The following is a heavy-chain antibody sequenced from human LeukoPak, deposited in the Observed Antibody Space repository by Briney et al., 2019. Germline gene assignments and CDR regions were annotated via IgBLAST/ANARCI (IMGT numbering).Heavy chain of an antibody. V-gene: IGHV4-34*01. Sequence: SETLSLTCAVSGGSFSGYYWSWIRQPPGKGLEWIGEINNMGSTNYNPSLTSRVTISVDTSKNQFSLKLSSVTAADTAVYYCARGYGGPDYWGQGTLVSVSS. J-gene: IGHJ4*02. CDR3: ARGYGGPDY. CDR2: INNMGST. CDR1: GGSFSGYY. D-gene: IGHD3-10*01.